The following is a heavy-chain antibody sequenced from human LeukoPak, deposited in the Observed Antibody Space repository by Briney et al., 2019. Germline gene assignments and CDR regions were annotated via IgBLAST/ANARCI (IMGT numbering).Heavy chain of an antibody. J-gene: IGHJ4*02. D-gene: IGHD3-10*01. CDR2: IYNSGST. V-gene: IGHV4-59*01. CDR1: GDSIISYY. Sequence: SETLSLTCTVSGDSIISYYWSWIRQPPGKGLEWIGYIYNSGSTNYNPSLTDYNPSLKSRVTISVDTSKNQFSLKLSSVTAADTAVYYCARSERDGSGRFYFDYWGQGTLVTVSS. CDR3: ARSERDGSGRFYFDY.